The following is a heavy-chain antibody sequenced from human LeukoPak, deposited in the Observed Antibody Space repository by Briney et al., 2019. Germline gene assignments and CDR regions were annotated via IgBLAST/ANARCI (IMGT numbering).Heavy chain of an antibody. Sequence: ASVKVSCKSTGYTFTVYFMHWVRQPPGEGLEWIGVTNPSGGSTTYAQQFRGRVTMARDTAKCTVYMEPSSLRSEDTGVYYCAIDRIAAAVTFDSWGQGTRVTVSS. D-gene: IGHD6-13*01. V-gene: IGHV1-46*01. J-gene: IGHJ4*02. CDR2: TNPSGGST. CDR1: GYTFTVYF. CDR3: AIDRIAAAVTFDS.